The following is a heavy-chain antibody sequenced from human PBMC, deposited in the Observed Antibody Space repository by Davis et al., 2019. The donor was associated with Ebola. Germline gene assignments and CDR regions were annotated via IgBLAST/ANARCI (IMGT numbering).Heavy chain of an antibody. CDR1: GYTFTGYY. Sequence: ASVKVSRKASGYTFTGYYMHWVRQAPGQGLEWMGWINPNSGGTNYAQKFQGWVTMTRDTSISTAYMELSRLRSDDTAVYYCARGYDFWSGYGGYGMDVWGQGTTVTVSS. J-gene: IGHJ6*02. CDR2: INPNSGGT. CDR3: ARGYDFWSGYGGYGMDV. V-gene: IGHV1-2*04. D-gene: IGHD3-3*01.